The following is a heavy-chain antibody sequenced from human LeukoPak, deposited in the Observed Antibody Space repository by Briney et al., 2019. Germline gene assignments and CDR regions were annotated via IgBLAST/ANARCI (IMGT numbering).Heavy chain of an antibody. J-gene: IGHJ4*02. Sequence: PGRSLRLSCAASGFTFSHYGMHWVRQAPGRGLEWVAVIWSDGSNKFYADSVKGRFTISRDNSQNTVDLHMNILRAEDTAVYYCAKDAQRGFDYSNSLEYRGQGTLVTVSS. CDR2: IWSDGSNK. CDR1: GFTFSHYG. D-gene: IGHD4-11*01. V-gene: IGHV3-33*06. CDR3: AKDAQRGFDYSNSLEY.